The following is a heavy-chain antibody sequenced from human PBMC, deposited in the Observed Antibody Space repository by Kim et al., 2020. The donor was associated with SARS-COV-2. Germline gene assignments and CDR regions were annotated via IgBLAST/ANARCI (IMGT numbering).Heavy chain of an antibody. CDR1: GGSISSYY. J-gene: IGHJ6*02. Sequence: ETLSLTCPVSGGSISSYYWSWIRQPPGKGLEWIGYIYYSGSTNYNPSLKSRVTISVDTSKNQFSLKLSSVTAADTAVYYCARVRGSSYYYYGMDVWGQGTTVTVSS. V-gene: IGHV4-59*01. D-gene: IGHD6-6*01. CDR2: IYYSGST. CDR3: ARVRGSSYYYYGMDV.